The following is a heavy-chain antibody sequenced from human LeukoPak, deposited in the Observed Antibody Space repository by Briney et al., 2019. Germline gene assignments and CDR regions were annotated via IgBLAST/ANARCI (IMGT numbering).Heavy chain of an antibody. CDR3: VRDLLGSGSTTAYLYH. CDR1: GFTFSDYS. V-gene: IGHV3-21*01. J-gene: IGHJ1*01. D-gene: IGHD3-10*01. Sequence: PGGSPRLSCAASGFTFSDYSMNWVRQAPGKGLEWVSSISRRSRHVYYAGSVKGRFTISRDDARNSLYLEMNSLRAEDMAVYFCVRDLLGSGSTTAYLYHWGQGTLVTVSS. CDR2: ISRRSRHV.